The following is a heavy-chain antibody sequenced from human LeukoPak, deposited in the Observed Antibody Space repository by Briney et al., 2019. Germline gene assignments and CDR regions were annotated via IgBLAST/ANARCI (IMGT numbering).Heavy chain of an antibody. CDR2: INPSGGST. CDR1: GYTFTSYG. D-gene: IGHD6-19*01. CDR3: ARFGSGIAVAGTRSSRARTGFFDY. Sequence: ASVKVSCKPSGYTFTSYGISWVRQAPGQGLEWMGIINPSGGSTSYAQKFQGRVTMTRDTSTSTVYMELSSLRSEDTAVYYCARFGSGIAVAGTRSSRARTGFFDYWGQGTLVTVSS. J-gene: IGHJ4*02. V-gene: IGHV1-46*01.